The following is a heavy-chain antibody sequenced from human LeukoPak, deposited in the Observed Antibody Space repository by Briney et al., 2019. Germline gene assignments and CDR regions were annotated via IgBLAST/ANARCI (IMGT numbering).Heavy chain of an antibody. CDR3: ARGSSSPLFDY. J-gene: IGHJ4*02. D-gene: IGHD6-13*01. V-gene: IGHV4-59*08. Sequence: PSETLSLTCTVSSGSISGYYWSWIRQPPGKGLEWIGYIDHSGSTNYNPSLKSRVTISVDTSKNQFSLKLSSVTAADTAVYYCARGSSSPLFDYWGQGTLVTVSS. CDR1: SGSISGYY. CDR2: IDHSGST.